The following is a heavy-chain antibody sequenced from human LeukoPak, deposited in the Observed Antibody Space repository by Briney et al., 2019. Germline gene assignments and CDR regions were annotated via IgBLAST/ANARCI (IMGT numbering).Heavy chain of an antibody. CDR2: TYYSGTT. CDR1: GGSFSGYY. V-gene: IGHV4-59*01. Sequence: TPSETLSLTCAVYGGSFSGYYWSWIRQPPGKGLEWIGYTYYSGTTNYNPSLKSRVTISVDTSKNQFSLKLSSVTAADTAVYYCARGVYIAAAQYGYWGQGTLVTVSS. CDR3: ARGVYIAAAQYGY. J-gene: IGHJ4*02. D-gene: IGHD6-13*01.